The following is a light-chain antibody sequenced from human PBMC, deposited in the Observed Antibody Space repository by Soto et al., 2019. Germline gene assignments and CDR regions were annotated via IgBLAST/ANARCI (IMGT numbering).Light chain of an antibody. J-gene: IGKJ1*01. Sequence: DIQMTQSPSSLSASVGDRVTITCRASQGIGNYLAWYQQKPGKIPKLLIYAASTLQSGVPSRFSGSGSGTEFTLTISSLQPEDIATYYCQKYDSAPWTFGQGTKVDIK. CDR3: QKYDSAPWT. V-gene: IGKV1-27*01. CDR2: AAS. CDR1: QGIGNY.